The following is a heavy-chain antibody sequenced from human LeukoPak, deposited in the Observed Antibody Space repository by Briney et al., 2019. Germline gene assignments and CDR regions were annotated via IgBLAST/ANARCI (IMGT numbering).Heavy chain of an antibody. CDR1: GYTFSSYY. D-gene: IGHD4-23*01. Sequence: ASVKVSCKASGYTFSSYYMHWVRLAPGQGLEWMGIIDPTGGDTTYAPKFQDRVTLTRDTSTSTVYLGLSSLRSDDTAVYYCARDDAGARGGWFEHWGQGTLVTVSS. CDR2: IDPTGGDT. V-gene: IGHV1-46*01. J-gene: IGHJ5*01. CDR3: ARDDAGARGGWFEH.